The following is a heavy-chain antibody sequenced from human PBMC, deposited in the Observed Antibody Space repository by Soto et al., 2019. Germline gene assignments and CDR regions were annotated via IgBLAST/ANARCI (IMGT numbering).Heavy chain of an antibody. J-gene: IGHJ6*02. CDR1: GHSFTSSW. CDR3: ARLGTRHYDSSGYFYYGMDV. V-gene: IGHV5-51*01. CDR2: IYPGDSDI. Sequence: PGSYQKISCKGSGHSFTSSWTGWARQINGKXPECMGLIYPGDSDIRYCPSFQGQASISADKSISTPHLQWRRLQASATAMYYCARLGTRHYDSSGYFYYGMDVWDQGTTLTVSS. D-gene: IGHD3-22*01.